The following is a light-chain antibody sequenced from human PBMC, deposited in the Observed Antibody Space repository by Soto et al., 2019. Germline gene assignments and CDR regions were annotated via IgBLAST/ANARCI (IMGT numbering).Light chain of an antibody. J-gene: IGLJ3*02. CDR1: TGAVTSGYY. CDR3: LLYYGGAQWV. Sequence: QSVVTQEPSLTVSPGGRVTLTCASSTGAVTSGYYPNWFQQKPGQAPRALIYSISNKYSWTPARFSGSLLGGKAALTLSGVQPEDEAEYYCLLYYGGAQWVFGGGTKLTVL. CDR2: SIS. V-gene: IGLV7-43*01.